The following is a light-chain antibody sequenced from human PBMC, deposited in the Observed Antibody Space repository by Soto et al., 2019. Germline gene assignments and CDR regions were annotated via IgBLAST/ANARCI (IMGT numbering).Light chain of an antibody. CDR3: QQSYSTPYT. Sequence: DIQMTQSPSSLSASVGDRVTITCRATQTIRSYVNWYHQKPGKAPKLLIYAASSLQSGVPSRFSGSGSGTDFTLTISSLQPEDFATYYCQQSYSTPYTFGQGTKVDIK. V-gene: IGKV1-39*01. CDR1: QTIRSY. CDR2: AAS. J-gene: IGKJ2*01.